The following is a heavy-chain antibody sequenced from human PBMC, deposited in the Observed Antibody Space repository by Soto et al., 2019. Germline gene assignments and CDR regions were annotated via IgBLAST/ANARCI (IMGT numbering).Heavy chain of an antibody. D-gene: IGHD3-10*01. V-gene: IGHV3-7*01. CDR3: ARWGFRWLGGLLGDYGMDV. CDR2: IQQDGSET. J-gene: IGHJ6*02. Sequence: GWSLRLSCAASGFTFSSDWMSCVRQAPGKGLEWVANIQQDGSETYYVDSVKGRFTISRDNAKNSLYLQKNSLRAEDTAVYYCARWGFRWLGGLLGDYGMDVWGQGTTVTVSS. CDR1: GFTFSSDW.